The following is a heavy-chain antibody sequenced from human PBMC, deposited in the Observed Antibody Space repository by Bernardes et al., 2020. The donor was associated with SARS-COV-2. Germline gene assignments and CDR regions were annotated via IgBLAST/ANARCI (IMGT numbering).Heavy chain of an antibody. CDR1: GFSFSTYW. J-gene: IGHJ4*02. Sequence: GGSLRLSCEASGFSFSTYWISWVRLTPGRGLEWVANIKPDGTEQYYADSVKGHFTISRDNAKNSLYLQLNSLRGEDTGLYFCARDAVHSASGTYPPCYFDSWGQGTLVTVSS. CDR2: IKPDGTEQ. V-gene: IGHV3-7*01. CDR3: ARDAVHSASGTYPPCYFDS. D-gene: IGHD3-10*01.